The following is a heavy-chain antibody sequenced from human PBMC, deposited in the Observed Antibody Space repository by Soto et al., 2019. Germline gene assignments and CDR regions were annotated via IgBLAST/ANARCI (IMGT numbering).Heavy chain of an antibody. V-gene: IGHV3-49*03. CDR2: IRSKAYGGTT. D-gene: IGHD2-15*01. Sequence: PGGSLRLSCTASGFTFGDYAMSWFRQAPGKGLEWVGFIRSKAYGGTTEYAASVKGRFTISRDDSKSIAYLQMNSLKTEDTAVYYCTRECRSCYPPPYWYFDLWGRGTLVTVSS. CDR3: TRECRSCYPPPYWYFDL. CDR1: GFTFGDYA. J-gene: IGHJ2*01.